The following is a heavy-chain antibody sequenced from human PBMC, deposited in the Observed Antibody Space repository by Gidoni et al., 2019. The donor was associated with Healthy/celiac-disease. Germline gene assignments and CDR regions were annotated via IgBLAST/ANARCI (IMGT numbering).Heavy chain of an antibody. Sequence: EVQLLESGGGLVQPGGSLRLSCAASGFTFSSYAMSWVRQAPGKGLEWVSAISGSGGSTYYADSVKGRFTISRDNSKNTLYLQMNSLRAEDTAVYYCAKGRGLWFGELSPDFDYWGQGTLVTVSS. V-gene: IGHV3-23*01. CDR2: ISGSGGST. J-gene: IGHJ4*02. CDR3: AKGRGLWFGELSPDFDY. D-gene: IGHD3-10*01. CDR1: GFTFSSYA.